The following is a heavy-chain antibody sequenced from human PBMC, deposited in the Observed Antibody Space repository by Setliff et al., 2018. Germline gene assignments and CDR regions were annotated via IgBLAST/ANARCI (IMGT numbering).Heavy chain of an antibody. CDR1: GVTFTSYA. J-gene: IGHJ4*02. CDR3: ARDIDTTSHYGMFDY. CDR2: MWSDGTKK. V-gene: IGHV3-33*08. Sequence: GGSLRLSCAASGVTFTSYAMTWVRQAPGKGLEWVAVMWSDGTKKYYADSVKGRFTVSRDISRNTVFLDMNSLRAEGTAVYHCARDIDTTSHYGMFDYWGQGALVTVSS. D-gene: IGHD3-9*01.